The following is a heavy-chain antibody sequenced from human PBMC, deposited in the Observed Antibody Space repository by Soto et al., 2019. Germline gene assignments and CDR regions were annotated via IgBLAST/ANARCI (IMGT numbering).Heavy chain of an antibody. V-gene: IGHV1-18*01. CDR2: ISAYNGNT. J-gene: IGHJ6*03. D-gene: IGHD2-15*01. CDR1: GYTFTSYG. CDR3: ARPYCSGGSCHYYHLAV. Sequence: ASVKVSCKASGYTFTSYGISWVRQAPGQGLEWMGWISAYNGNTNYAQKLQGRVTMTTDTSTSTAYMELRSLRSDDTAVYYCARPYCSGGSCHYYHLAVWGKGTTVTVSS.